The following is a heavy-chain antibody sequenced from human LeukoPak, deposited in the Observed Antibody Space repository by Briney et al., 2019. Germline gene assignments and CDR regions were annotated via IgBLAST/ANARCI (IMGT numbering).Heavy chain of an antibody. D-gene: IGHD6-6*01. CDR1: GGSFGTYY. V-gene: IGHV4-34*01. J-gene: IGHJ5*02. CDR2: INHSGST. CDR3: ARLRQQLGSTLP. Sequence: KASETLSLTCAVYGGSFGTYYWSWIRQPPGKGLEWIGEINHSGSTNYNPSLKSRVTISVDTSKNQFSLKLGSVTAADTAVYYCARLRQQLGSTLPWGQGTLVTVSS.